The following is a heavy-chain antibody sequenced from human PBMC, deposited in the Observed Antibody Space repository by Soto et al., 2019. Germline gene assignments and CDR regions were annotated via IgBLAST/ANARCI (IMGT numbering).Heavy chain of an antibody. Sequence: ASVKVSCKASGYTFTSYGISWVRQAPGQGLEWMGWISAYNGNTNYAQKPQGRVTMTTDTSTSTAYMELRSLRSDDTAVYYCAREGPFVDGLVYYYYGMDVWGQGTTVTVSS. CDR2: ISAYNGNT. J-gene: IGHJ6*02. D-gene: IGHD3-16*01. CDR3: AREGPFVDGLVYYYYGMDV. V-gene: IGHV1-18*01. CDR1: GYTFTSYG.